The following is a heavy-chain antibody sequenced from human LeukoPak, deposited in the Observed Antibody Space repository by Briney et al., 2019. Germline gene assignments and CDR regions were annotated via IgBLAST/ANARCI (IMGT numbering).Heavy chain of an antibody. J-gene: IGHJ4*02. CDR1: GFTFSTYA. V-gene: IGHV3-23*01. CDR3: AKGGYCSSTTCSNTPFDY. D-gene: IGHD2-2*01. CDR2: ISDSGSIT. Sequence: GGSLRLSCAASGFTFSTYAMTWVRQAPGKGLEWVSGISDSGSITYFALSVKGRFTISRDNSKSTLFLQMNSLRADDTAVYYCAKGGYCSSTTCSNTPFDYWGQGTLVTVSP.